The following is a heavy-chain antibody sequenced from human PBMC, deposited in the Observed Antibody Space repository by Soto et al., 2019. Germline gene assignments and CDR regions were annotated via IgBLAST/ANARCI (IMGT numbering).Heavy chain of an antibody. CDR2: TYTGGST. V-gene: IGHV3-53*02. CDR3: ARDPPITSDYAMDV. D-gene: IGHD1-20*01. CDR1: GFAVSSSY. J-gene: IGHJ6*02. Sequence: EVQLVETGGDLIQSGGSLRLYCAASGFAVSSSYMMWVRQAPGKGLECISVTYTGGSTHYADSVKGRFTISRDDSRNTLYLQMNSLRAEDTAVYYCARDPPITSDYAMDVWGQGTTVIVSS.